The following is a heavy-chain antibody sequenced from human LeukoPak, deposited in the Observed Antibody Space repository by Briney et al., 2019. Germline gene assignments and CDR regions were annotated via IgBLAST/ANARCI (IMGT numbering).Heavy chain of an antibody. J-gene: IGHJ4*01. CDR2: ISGSGGGT. D-gene: IGHD3-10*01. V-gene: IGHV3-23*01. Sequence: GGSLRLSCAASGFTFSSYAMSWVRQAPGKGLERVSAISGSGGGTYYADSVKGRFTISRDNSKNTLYLQMNSLRAEDTAVYYCAKDPSKRVAGSGSYTDYWGQGTLVTVSS. CDR1: GFTFSSYA. CDR3: AKDPSKRVAGSGSYTDY.